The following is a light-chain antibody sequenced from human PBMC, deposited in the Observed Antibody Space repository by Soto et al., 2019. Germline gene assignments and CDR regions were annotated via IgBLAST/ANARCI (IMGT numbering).Light chain of an antibody. J-gene: IGKJ5*01. Sequence: EIVMTQSPATLSVSPGERATLSFRAGQNIHTNLAWYQQKVGQAPRLLIYASVNRATGIPDRFSGSASGTDFTLTINRLEPEDFAVYYCQLYGNSPPFGQGTRLEIK. V-gene: IGKV3D-15*01. CDR3: QLYGNSPP. CDR1: QNIHTN. CDR2: ASV.